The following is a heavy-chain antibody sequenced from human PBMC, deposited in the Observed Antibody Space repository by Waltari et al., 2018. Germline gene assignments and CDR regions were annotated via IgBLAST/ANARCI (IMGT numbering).Heavy chain of an antibody. V-gene: IGHV3-9*01. J-gene: IGHJ6*02. Sequence: EVQLVESGGGLVQPGRSLRLSCAASGFTFNEYAMYWVRQAPGKGLEGVSGISWNSDKIGYADSVKGRFTIPRDRAKNSLDLQMNSLSAADTALYYCAKGAVAGMDFSSGMDVWGQGTTVTVS. CDR2: ISWNSDKI. CDR3: AKGAVAGMDFSSGMDV. D-gene: IGHD2-15*01. CDR1: GFTFNEYA.